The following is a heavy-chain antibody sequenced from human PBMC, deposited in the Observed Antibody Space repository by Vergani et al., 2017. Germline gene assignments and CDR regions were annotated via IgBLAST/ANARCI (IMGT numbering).Heavy chain of an antibody. Sequence: VQLVESGGGLVQPGGSLRLSCAASGFTFRSSAMHWVRQAPGKGLEWVAVISYDGSNKYYADSVKDRFTISRDNSKNTLYLQMNSLRAEDTAVYYCAGDRMLVVVTTTAYWGQGTLVTVSS. CDR3: AGDRMLVVVTTTAY. V-gene: IGHV3-30-3*01. D-gene: IGHD3-22*01. CDR1: GFTFRSSA. J-gene: IGHJ4*02. CDR2: ISYDGSNK.